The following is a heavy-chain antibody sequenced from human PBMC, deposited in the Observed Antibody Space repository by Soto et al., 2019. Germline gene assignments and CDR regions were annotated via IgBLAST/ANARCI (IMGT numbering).Heavy chain of an antibody. Sequence: SETLSLTCAVSGASVIGTKWWSWVRQSPGKGLEWIGEIHHSETTNYNPSLESRVTISIDKSKNQFSLKLSSVTAADTAVYYCARYDYDSGGGFDYWGQGTLVTVSS. CDR2: IHHSETT. CDR1: GASVIGTKW. V-gene: IGHV4-4*02. D-gene: IGHD3-22*01. J-gene: IGHJ4*02. CDR3: ARYDYDSGGGFDY.